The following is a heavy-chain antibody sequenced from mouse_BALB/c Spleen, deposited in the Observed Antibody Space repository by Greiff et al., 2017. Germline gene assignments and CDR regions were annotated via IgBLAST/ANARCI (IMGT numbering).Heavy chain of an antibody. V-gene: IGHV5-4*02. CDR2: ISDGGSYT. Sequence: EVQGVESGGGLVKPGGSLKLSCAASGFTFSDYYMYWVRQTPEKRLEWVATISDGGSYTYYPDSVKGRFTISRDNAKNNLYLQMSSLKSEDTAMYYCARGGPRYYAMDYWGQGTSVTVSS. J-gene: IGHJ4*01. CDR1: GFTFSDYY. CDR3: ARGGPRYYAMDY.